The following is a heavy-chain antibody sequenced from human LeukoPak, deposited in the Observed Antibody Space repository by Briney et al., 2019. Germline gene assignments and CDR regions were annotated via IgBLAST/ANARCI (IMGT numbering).Heavy chain of an antibody. V-gene: IGHV4-39*01. CDR2: IYYSGST. J-gene: IGHJ4*02. CDR3: ARGGDYYDSSGYYYYFDY. CDR1: GGSISSSYYY. Sequence: SETLSLTCTVSGGSISSSYYYWGWIRQPPGKGLEWIGSIYYSGSTYYNPSLKSRVTISVDTSKNQFSLKLRSVTAADTAVYYCARGGDYYDSSGYYYYFDYWGQGTLVTVSS. D-gene: IGHD3-22*01.